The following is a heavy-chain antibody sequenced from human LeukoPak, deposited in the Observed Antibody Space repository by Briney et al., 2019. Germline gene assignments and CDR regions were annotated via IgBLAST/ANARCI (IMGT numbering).Heavy chain of an antibody. CDR3: ARAPTVLVGYCSSSSCQADY. CDR1: GFTFHNYA. Sequence: GGSLRLSCTSSGFTFHNYAMHWVRQAPGKGPEWVSAIDPSSTYIYYADSVKGRFTISRDNAENSLYLQMNSLRVEDTAVYYCARAPTVLVGYCSSSSCQADYWGQGTLVTVSS. D-gene: IGHD2-2*01. J-gene: IGHJ4*02. CDR2: IDPSSTYI. V-gene: IGHV3-21*01.